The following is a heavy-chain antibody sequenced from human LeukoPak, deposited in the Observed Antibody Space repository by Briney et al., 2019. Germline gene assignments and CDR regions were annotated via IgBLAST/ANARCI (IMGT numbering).Heavy chain of an antibody. V-gene: IGHV3-23*01. D-gene: IGHD3-22*01. Sequence: GGSLRLSCAASGFTFSSYAMSWVRQAPGKGLEWVSAISGSGGSTYYADSVKGRFTISRDNSKNTLYLQMNSLRAEDTAVYYCAKDSPYYHDSSGYSDYWGQGTLVTVSS. CDR1: GFTFSSYA. CDR3: AKDSPYYHDSSGYSDY. J-gene: IGHJ4*02. CDR2: ISGSGGST.